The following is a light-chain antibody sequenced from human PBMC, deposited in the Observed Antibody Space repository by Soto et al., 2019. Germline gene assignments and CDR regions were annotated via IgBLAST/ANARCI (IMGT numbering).Light chain of an antibody. CDR2: NTS. J-gene: IGKJ1*01. Sequence: DIQMTQFPSTLSAFVGDRVTITCRASQIISPWLAWYRQKPGKAPKLLIYNTSSLNSGVALRFIGSGSGTEFTLTISSLQHDDFATYYCTQHNTYPGTFGQGTKGEI. CDR1: QIISPW. V-gene: IGKV1-5*01. CDR3: TQHNTYPGT.